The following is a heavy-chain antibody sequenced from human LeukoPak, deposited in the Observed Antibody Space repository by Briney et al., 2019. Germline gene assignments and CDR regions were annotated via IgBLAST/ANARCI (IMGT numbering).Heavy chain of an antibody. CDR2: INYSDGKT. D-gene: IGHD3-10*01. J-gene: IGHJ5*02. CDR3: AKDSGNRLYSYADL. CDR1: GFTFSIYA. V-gene: IGHV3-23*01. Sequence: GGSLRLSCSGSGFTFSIYAMNWVRQAPGKGLEWVSGINYSDGKTSHADSVKGRFTISRDNSRNTLYLQMNSLRVEDTAVYYCAKDSGNRLYSYADLWGQGILVTVSS.